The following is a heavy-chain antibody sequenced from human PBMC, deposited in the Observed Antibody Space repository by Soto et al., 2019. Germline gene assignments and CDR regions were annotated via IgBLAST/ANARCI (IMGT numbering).Heavy chain of an antibody. J-gene: IGHJ4*02. Sequence: VGSLRLSCAASGFTFSSYGMHWVRQAPGKGLEWVAVISYDGSNKYYADSVKGRFTISRDNSKNTLYLQMNSLRAEDTAVYYCAKGLLEWLLVRSPVDYWGQGTLVTV. D-gene: IGHD3-3*01. V-gene: IGHV3-30*18. CDR3: AKGLLEWLLVRSPVDY. CDR1: GFTFSSYG. CDR2: ISYDGSNK.